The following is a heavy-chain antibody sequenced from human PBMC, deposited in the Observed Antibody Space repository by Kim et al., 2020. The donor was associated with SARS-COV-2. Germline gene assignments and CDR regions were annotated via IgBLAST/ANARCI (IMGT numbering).Heavy chain of an antibody. Sequence: GGSLRLSCAASGFISSSYAMHWVRQAPGKGLEWVAVITTDGSNKYYADSVKGRFTISRDNSKSTLFLQMNSLRAEDTALYYCARDQGIAVAGTGSYFDYWGQGTLVTVSS. V-gene: IGHV3-30*04. D-gene: IGHD6-19*01. J-gene: IGHJ4*02. CDR1: GFISSSYA. CDR2: ITTDGSNK. CDR3: ARDQGIAVAGTGSYFDY.